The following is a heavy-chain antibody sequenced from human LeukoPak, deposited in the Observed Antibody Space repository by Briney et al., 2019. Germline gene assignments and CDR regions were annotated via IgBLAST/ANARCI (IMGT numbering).Heavy chain of an antibody. D-gene: IGHD6-19*01. J-gene: IGHJ4*02. Sequence: GGSLRLSCAASGFTFSSYSMNWVRQAPGKGLEWVSSISSSSSYIYYADSVKGRFTISRDNAKNSLYLQMNSLRAEDTAVYYCATLRRSGWDPRGFDYWGQGTLVTVSS. V-gene: IGHV3-21*01. CDR3: ATLRRSGWDPRGFDY. CDR2: ISSSSSYI. CDR1: GFTFSSYS.